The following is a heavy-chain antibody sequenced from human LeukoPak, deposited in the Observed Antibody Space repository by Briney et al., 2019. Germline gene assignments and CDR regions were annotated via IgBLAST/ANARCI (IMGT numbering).Heavy chain of an antibody. V-gene: IGHV3-48*03. CDR3: AELGITMIGGV. D-gene: IGHD3-10*02. Sequence: GGSLRLSCAASGFTFSSYEMNWVRQARGKGMEWGSYISRSGSTINYAYSVKGRFNISRDKAKNSLYLQMNSLRAEDTAVYYCAELGITMIGGVWGKGTTVTISS. CDR2: ISRSGSTI. J-gene: IGHJ6*04. CDR1: GFTFSSYE.